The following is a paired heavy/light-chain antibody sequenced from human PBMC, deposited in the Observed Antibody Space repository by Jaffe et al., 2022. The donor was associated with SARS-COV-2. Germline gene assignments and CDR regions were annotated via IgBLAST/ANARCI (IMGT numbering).Light chain of an antibody. Sequence: QSALTQPRSVSGSPGQSVTISCTGSSSDVGGYNFVSWYQQHPGKAPKLIIYDVSEWPSGVPDRFSGSKAGNTASLTISGLQAEDEADYYCYSYAGNNIYVFGTGTQVSVL. J-gene: IGLJ1*01. CDR3: YSYAGNNIYV. V-gene: IGLV2-11*01. CDR2: DVS. CDR1: SSDVGGYNF.
Heavy chain of an antibody. CDR1: GFTFSSYV. CDR3: VRDRYSYGLFDY. CDR2: IWYDRSKE. J-gene: IGHJ4*02. D-gene: IGHD5-18*01. V-gene: IGHV3-33*01. Sequence: QEQLVESGGGVVQPGGSLRLSCVTSGFTFSSYVMHWVRQAPGKGLEWVAVIWYDRSKENYAASVQGRFTISRDKNTLYLQMNSLKAEDTAIYYCVRDRYSYGLFDYWGQGALVTVSS.